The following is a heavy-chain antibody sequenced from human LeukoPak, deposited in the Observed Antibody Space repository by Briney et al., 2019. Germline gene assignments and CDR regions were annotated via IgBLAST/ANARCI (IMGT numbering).Heavy chain of an antibody. J-gene: IGHJ4*02. CDR3: ARSPYGSGSYFGY. V-gene: IGHV3-48*01. D-gene: IGHD3-10*01. CDR2: ISSSSSTI. Sequence: GGSLRLSCAASGFTFSSYSMNWVRQAPGKGLEWVSYISSSSSTIYYADSVKGRFTISRDNAKNSLYLQMNSLRAEDTAVYYCARSPYGSGSYFGYWGQGTLVTVSS. CDR1: GFTFSSYS.